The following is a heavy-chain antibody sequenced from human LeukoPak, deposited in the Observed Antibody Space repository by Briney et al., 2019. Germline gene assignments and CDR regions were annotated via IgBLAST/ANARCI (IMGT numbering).Heavy chain of an antibody. J-gene: IGHJ3*02. CDR3: AKGSLVVRGVVEADDAFDI. CDR2: ISGSGGST. Sequence: GGSLRLSCAASGFTFSSYAMSWVRQAPGKGLEWVSAISGSGGSTYYADSVKGRFTISRDNSKNTLYLQMNSLRAEDTAVYYCAKGSLVVRGVVEADDAFDIWGQGTMATVSS. D-gene: IGHD3-10*01. CDR1: GFTFSSYA. V-gene: IGHV3-23*01.